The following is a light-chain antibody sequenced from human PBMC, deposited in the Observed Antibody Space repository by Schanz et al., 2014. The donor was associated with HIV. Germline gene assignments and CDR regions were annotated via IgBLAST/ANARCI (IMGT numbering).Light chain of an antibody. CDR3: QQYRDRVT. Sequence: DIQLTQSPSFLSASVGDRVTISCRASQGISTYLAWYQQKPGKAPTLLIYSASTLQSGVPSRFSGSGSGTEFTLTISTLQPEDFATYYCQQYRDRVTFGQGTKVEV. CDR1: QGISTY. CDR2: SAS. V-gene: IGKV1-9*01. J-gene: IGKJ1*01.